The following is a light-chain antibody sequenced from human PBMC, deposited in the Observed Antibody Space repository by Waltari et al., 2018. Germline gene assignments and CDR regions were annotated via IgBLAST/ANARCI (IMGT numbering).Light chain of an antibody. J-gene: IGKJ4*01. CDR2: DSS. Sequence: EIVLTQSPATLSVSPGEPATLSCWASQTINTFIVCYQQKPGQAPRLLIYDSSNRATGIPARFSGSGSGTDFTLTISSLEAEDYAVYYCQQRSTWPLTFGGGTRVEIK. CDR1: QTINTF. V-gene: IGKV3-11*01. CDR3: QQRSTWPLT.